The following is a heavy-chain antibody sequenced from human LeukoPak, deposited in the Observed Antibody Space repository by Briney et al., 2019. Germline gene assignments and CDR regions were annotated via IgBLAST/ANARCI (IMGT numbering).Heavy chain of an antibody. CDR1: GGSISGHY. V-gene: IGHV4-34*01. CDR2: INHSGST. D-gene: IGHD5-18*01. Sequence: PSETLSLTCTVSGGSISGHYWSWIRQPPGKGLEWIGEINHSGSTNYNPSLKSRVTISGDTSKNQFSLKLSSVTAADTAVYFCARVGYSYVINDWSRTGLGAYPTKYYYHMDVWGKGTTVTVSS. J-gene: IGHJ6*03. CDR3: ARVGYSYVINDWSRTGLGAYPTKYYYHMDV.